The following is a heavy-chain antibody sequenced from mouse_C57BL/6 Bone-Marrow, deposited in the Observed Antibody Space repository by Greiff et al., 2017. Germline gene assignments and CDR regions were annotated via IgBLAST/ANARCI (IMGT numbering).Heavy chain of an antibody. V-gene: IGHV1-55*01. CDR2: IYPGSGST. J-gene: IGHJ2*01. Sequence: QVQLQQPGAELVKPGASVKMSCKASGYTFTSYWITWVKQRPGQGLEWIGDIYPGSGSTNYNEKFKSKATLTVDTSSSTAYMQLSSLTSEDSAVYCCARRITTVVAHFDYWGQGTTLTVSS. D-gene: IGHD1-1*01. CDR3: ARRITTVVAHFDY. CDR1: GYTFTSYW.